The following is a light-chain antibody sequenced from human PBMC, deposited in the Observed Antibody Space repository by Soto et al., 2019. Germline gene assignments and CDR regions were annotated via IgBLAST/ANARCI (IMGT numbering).Light chain of an antibody. V-gene: IGKV1-9*01. J-gene: IGKJ1*01. Sequence: DIPLTQSPSFLSASVGDRVTITCRASQGISSYLAWYQQKPGKAPKLLISAASTLQYGVPSRFSGSGSGTEFTLTISSLQPEDFATYYCQQVNSYPRAFGQGTKVEIK. CDR2: AAS. CDR3: QQVNSYPRA. CDR1: QGISSY.